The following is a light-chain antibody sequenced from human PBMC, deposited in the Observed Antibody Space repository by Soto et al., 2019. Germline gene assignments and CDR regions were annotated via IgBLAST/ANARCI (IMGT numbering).Light chain of an antibody. V-gene: IGKV4-1*01. CDR2: WAS. J-gene: IGKJ3*01. Sequence: DIVMTQSPDSLAVSLGERATINCKSSQSVLYSSNNKNYLAWYQQKPGQPPKLLIYWASNRATGVPDRFSGSGSGPDFTLTISRLEPEDFAVYYCQQYISSPPGFTFGPGTTVEIK. CDR3: QQYISSPPGFT. CDR1: QSVLYSSNNKNY.